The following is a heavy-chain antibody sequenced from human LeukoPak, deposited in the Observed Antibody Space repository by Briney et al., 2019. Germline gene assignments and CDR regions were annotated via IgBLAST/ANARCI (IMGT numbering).Heavy chain of an antibody. V-gene: IGHV4-34*01. CDR2: INHSGST. CDR3: ARDFWADYRVFDY. D-gene: IGHD4/OR15-4a*01. CDR1: GGSFSGYY. J-gene: IGHJ4*02. Sequence: PSETLSLTCAVYGGSFSGYYWSWLRQPPGKGLEWIGEINHSGSTNYNPSLKSRVTISVDTSKNQFSLKLSSVTAADTAVYYCARDFWADYRVFDYWGQGTRVTVSS.